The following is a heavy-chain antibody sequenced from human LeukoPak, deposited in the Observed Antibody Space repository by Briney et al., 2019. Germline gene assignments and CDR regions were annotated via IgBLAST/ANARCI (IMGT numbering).Heavy chain of an antibody. CDR1: GYTFTSYD. CDR3: ARAHSSGWFWRYYYYGMDV. CDR2: MNPNSGNT. Sequence: ASVKVSCKASGYTFTSYDINWVRQATGQGLEWMGWMNPNSGNTGYAQKFQGRVTMTRNTSISTAYMELSSLRSEDTAVYYCARAHSSGWFWRYYYYGMDVWGQGTTVTVSS. V-gene: IGHV1-8*01. J-gene: IGHJ6*02. D-gene: IGHD6-19*01.